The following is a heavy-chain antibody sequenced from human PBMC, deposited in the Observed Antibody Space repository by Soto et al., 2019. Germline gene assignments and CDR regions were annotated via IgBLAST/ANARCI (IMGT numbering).Heavy chain of an antibody. V-gene: IGHV3-53*01. CDR3: VRPRPSGENYGMDV. J-gene: IGHJ6*02. D-gene: IGHD3-16*01. CDR1: GLTVSHNY. Sequence: EVQLVESGGGLIQPGGSLRLSCVASGLTVSHNYMDWVRQAPEMGLEWVSILYTEGTTYYADSVKGRFTISRDSSKNTLFLQMDSLRAEDTAVYYCVRPRPSGENYGMDVWGQGTTVTVSS. CDR2: LYTEGTT.